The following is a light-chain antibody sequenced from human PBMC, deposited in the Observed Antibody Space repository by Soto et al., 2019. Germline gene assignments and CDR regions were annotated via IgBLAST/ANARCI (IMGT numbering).Light chain of an antibody. V-gene: IGKV3-20*01. Sequence: AIQSVRSNYSGWYQHKXRRARRLLIYGASXRANGIPDRFSGSGSGTDFTLIISRLETEDFAVYYCQQYGSSPCTFGHRTRVDIK. CDR1: QSVRSNY. J-gene: IGKJ5*01. CDR2: GAS. CDR3: QQYGSSPCT.